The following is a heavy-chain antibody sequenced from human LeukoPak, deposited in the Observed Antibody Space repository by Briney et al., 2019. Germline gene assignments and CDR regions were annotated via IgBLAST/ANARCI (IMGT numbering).Heavy chain of an antibody. CDR3: IPPAAGLRRTISTEYFQH. V-gene: IGHV3-48*03. J-gene: IGHJ1*01. CDR1: GLTFSSYD. CDR2: ISSSGETM. D-gene: IGHD2-2*01. Sequence: GVSLRLSCAAAGLTFSSYDMYWVRQPPAKGVEGMAYISSSGETMYYAASVKGRFTLSRDNANKSLYLRMNSLRVEDTAIYYCIPPAAGLRRTISTEYFQHWGQGALVTVSS.